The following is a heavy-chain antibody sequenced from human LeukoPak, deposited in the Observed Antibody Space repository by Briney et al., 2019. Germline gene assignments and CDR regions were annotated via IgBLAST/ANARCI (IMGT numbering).Heavy chain of an antibody. J-gene: IGHJ3*02. CDR3: ARSRWLQLLDGFDI. Sequence: SETLSLTCSVSGGSISSYYRSWIRQPPGKGLEWIGYIYYSGSTKYNPSLKSRVTISVDTSKNQFSLKLRSVTAADTAVYYCARSRWLQLLDGFDIWGQGTMVTVSS. CDR2: IYYSGST. CDR1: GGSISSYY. D-gene: IGHD5-24*01. V-gene: IGHV4-59*08.